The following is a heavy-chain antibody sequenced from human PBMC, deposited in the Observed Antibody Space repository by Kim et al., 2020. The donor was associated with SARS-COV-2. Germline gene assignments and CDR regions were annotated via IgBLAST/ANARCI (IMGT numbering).Heavy chain of an antibody. V-gene: IGHV4-34*01. Sequence: SETLSLTCVVHDESFTGHYWSWVRQPPGKGLGWIGEVSHSGDTKYNPSLDSRVTISLDTSKKQFSLILSSVTAADTAVYFCARGKYFGLYYYSYMDVWGKGTTVAVSS. CDR3: ARGKYFGLYYYSYMDV. CDR2: VSHSGDT. CDR1: DESFTGHY. J-gene: IGHJ6*03. D-gene: IGHD3-10*01.